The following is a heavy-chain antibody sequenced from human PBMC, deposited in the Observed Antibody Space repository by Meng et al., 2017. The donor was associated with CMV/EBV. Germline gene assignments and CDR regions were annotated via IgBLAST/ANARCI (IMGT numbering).Heavy chain of an antibody. Sequence: GESLKISCVGSGFSFNDHAMIWVRQPPGKGLERVSGINWSGSGAGYADSVKGRFTISRNNARNSLSLEMNNLRVEDTALYYCVRGDMPAAVLGSFDLWGQGTMVTVSS. CDR3: VRGDMPAAVLGSFDL. J-gene: IGHJ3*01. CDR2: INWSGSGA. V-gene: IGHV3-20*04. CDR1: GFSFNDHA. D-gene: IGHD2-2*02.